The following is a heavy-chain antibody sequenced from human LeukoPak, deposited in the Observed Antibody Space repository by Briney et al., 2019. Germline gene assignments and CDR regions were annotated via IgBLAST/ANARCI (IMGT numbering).Heavy chain of an antibody. V-gene: IGHV3-23*01. J-gene: IGHJ3*02. Sequence: GGPLRLSCAASGFTFSSYAMSWVRQAPGKGLEWVSAISGSGGSTYYADSVKGRFTISRDNSKNTLYLQMNSLRAEDTAVYYCAKGMYYYDSSGYYFDGDAFDIWGQGTMVTVSS. CDR1: GFTFSSYA. D-gene: IGHD3-22*01. CDR2: ISGSGGST. CDR3: AKGMYYYDSSGYYFDGDAFDI.